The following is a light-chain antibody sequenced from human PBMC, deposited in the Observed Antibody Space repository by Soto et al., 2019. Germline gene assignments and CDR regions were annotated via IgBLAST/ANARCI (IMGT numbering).Light chain of an antibody. V-gene: IGKV3-20*01. Sequence: EIVLTQSPGTLSLSPGERATLSCRANQSVSSSYLAWYQQKPGQAPRLLIYGASSRATGIPDRFSGSGSGSDFMLTISRLEPEDVAVYYCQQYGSSPLYTFGQGTKLEIK. CDR1: QSVSSSY. J-gene: IGKJ2*01. CDR3: QQYGSSPLYT. CDR2: GAS.